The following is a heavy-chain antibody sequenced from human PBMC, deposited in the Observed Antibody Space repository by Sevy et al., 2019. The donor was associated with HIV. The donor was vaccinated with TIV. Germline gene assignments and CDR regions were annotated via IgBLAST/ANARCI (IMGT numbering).Heavy chain of an antibody. J-gene: IGHJ4*02. D-gene: IGHD6-13*01. CDR3: ARGVAATGSVRSYFFDY. Sequence: GGSLRLSCVTSGFTFSSYAMSWVRQTPGKGLEWVSAIGGSADYTYYADSVKGRFTISRDNAKNSLYLQMNSLRAEDTAVYYCARGVAATGSVRSYFFDYWGQGTLVTVSS. CDR1: GFTFSSYA. V-gene: IGHV3-23*01. CDR2: IGGSADYT.